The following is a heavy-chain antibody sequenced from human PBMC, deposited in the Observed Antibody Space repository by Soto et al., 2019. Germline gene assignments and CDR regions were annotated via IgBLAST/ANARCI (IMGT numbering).Heavy chain of an antibody. CDR3: AKEGYYYDSSGYYYYFDY. J-gene: IGHJ4*02. CDR2: ISYDGSNK. V-gene: IGHV3-30*18. Sequence: GGSLRLSCAASGFTFSSYGMHWVRQAPGKGLEWVAVISYDGSNKYYADSVKGRFTISRDNSKNTLYLQMNSLRAEDTAVYYCAKEGYYYDSSGYYYYFDYWGQGTLVTVSS. D-gene: IGHD3-22*01. CDR1: GFTFSSYG.